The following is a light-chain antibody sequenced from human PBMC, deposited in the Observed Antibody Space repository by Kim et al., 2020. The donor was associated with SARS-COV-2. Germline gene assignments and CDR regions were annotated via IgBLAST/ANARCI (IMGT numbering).Light chain of an antibody. V-gene: IGKV3-20*01. Sequence: LALSPGERATLSCRASQSVSSSYLAWYQQKPGQAPRLLIYGASSRATGIPDRFSGGGSGTDFTLTISRLEPEDFAVYYCQQSGTFGGGTKVDIK. J-gene: IGKJ4*01. CDR2: GAS. CDR3: QQSGT. CDR1: QSVSSSY.